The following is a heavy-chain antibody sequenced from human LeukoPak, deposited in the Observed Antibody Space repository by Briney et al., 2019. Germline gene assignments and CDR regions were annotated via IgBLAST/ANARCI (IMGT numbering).Heavy chain of an antibody. V-gene: IGHV3-74*01. Sequence: PGGSLRLSCAASGFTFSSYWMHWVRQAPGKGLVWVSRINSDGSITNYADSVKGRFTISRDNDNNTLDLQMNSLRGEDTAVYYCARDWVAREMDVWGKGTTVTVSS. D-gene: IGHD2-15*01. J-gene: IGHJ6*04. CDR2: INSDGSIT. CDR3: ARDWVAREMDV. CDR1: GFTFSSYW.